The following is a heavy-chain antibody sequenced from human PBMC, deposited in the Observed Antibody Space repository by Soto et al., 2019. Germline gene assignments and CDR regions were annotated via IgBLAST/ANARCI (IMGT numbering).Heavy chain of an antibody. D-gene: IGHD3-16*01. CDR2: INPHGGST. V-gene: IGHV1-46*01. J-gene: IGHJ5*02. CDR3: ARSSGGNYGIIIEGSNGFAP. Sequence: QVQLVQSGAEVKQPGASAKVSCKAPGDTFTSYYFHWVRQAPGQGLEWMGVINPHGGSTAYAQRFQGRVTMTSDTPTSTVYMQLTNLRSEDTAVYYCARSSGGNYGIIIEGSNGFAPWGQGTLVTVSS. CDR1: GDTFTSYY.